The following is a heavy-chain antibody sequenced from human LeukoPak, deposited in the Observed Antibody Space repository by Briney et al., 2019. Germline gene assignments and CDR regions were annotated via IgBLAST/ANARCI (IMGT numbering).Heavy chain of an antibody. CDR3: ARGPSGYHNT. V-gene: IGHV3-23*01. J-gene: IGHJ4*02. D-gene: IGHD5-12*01. Sequence: PGGSLRLSCAASGFTFSSYAMSWVRQAPGKGLEWVSVISDSGGSTYYADSVKGRFTISRDNSKNTLYLQINSLRAEDTAVYYCARGPSGYHNTGGQGTLVTVSS. CDR1: GFTFSSYA. CDR2: ISDSGGST.